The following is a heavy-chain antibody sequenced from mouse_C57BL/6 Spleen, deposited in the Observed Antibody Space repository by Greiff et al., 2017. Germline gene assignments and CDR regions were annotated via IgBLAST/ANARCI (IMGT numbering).Heavy chain of an antibody. V-gene: IGHV1-26*01. CDR1: GYTFTDYY. CDR3: ARSRRYYGSSYGYFDV. D-gene: IGHD1-1*01. Sequence: VQLQQSGPELVKPGASVKISCKASGYTFTDYYMNWVKQSPGQSLEWIGDINPNNGGTSYNQKFKGKATLTVDKSSSTAYMELRSLTSEDSAAYYCARSRRYYGSSYGYFDVWGTGTTVTVSS. J-gene: IGHJ1*03. CDR2: INPNNGGT.